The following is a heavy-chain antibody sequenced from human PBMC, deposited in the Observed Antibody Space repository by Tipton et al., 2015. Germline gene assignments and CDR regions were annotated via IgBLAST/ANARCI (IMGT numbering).Heavy chain of an antibody. CDR2: IRGQSHGGTT. Sequence: SLRLSCAASGLSFTDAWMTWVRLLPGKGLEWVGRIRGQSHGGTTDYAAPVKARITISRDDSNNTLYLQMNSLKTEDTAVYYCTTGFTEENDGDFSARYAFDSWGRGAVVTVSS. CDR3: TTGFTEENDGDFSARYAFDS. V-gene: IGHV3-15*01. D-gene: IGHD2-21*01. J-gene: IGHJ3*02. CDR1: GLSFTDAW.